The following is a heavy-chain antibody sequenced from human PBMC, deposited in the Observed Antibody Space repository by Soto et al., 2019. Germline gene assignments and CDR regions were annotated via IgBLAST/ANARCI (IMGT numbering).Heavy chain of an antibody. CDR1: GGSISSSSYY. V-gene: IGHV4-39*01. J-gene: IGHJ6*03. Sequence: SETLSLTCTVSGGSISSSSYYWGWIRQPPGKGLEWIGSIYYSGSTYYNPSLKSRVTISVDTSKNQFSLKLSSVTAADTAVYYCARLDYYYYMDVWGKGTTVTVSS. CDR2: IYYSGST. CDR3: ARLDYYYYMDV.